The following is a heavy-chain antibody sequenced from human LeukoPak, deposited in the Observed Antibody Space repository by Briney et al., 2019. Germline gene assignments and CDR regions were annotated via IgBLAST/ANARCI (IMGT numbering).Heavy chain of an antibody. D-gene: IGHD3-3*02. J-gene: IGHJ6*03. CDR2: IYTGGST. CDR3: ARDSGFSPAGYYYYYMDV. Sequence: SETLSLTCTVSGGSISSYYWSWIRQPAGKGLEWIGRIYTGGSTNYNPSLKSRVTMSVDTSKNRFSLKLSSVTAADTAVYYCARDSGFSPAGYYYYYMDVWGKGTTVTVSS. CDR1: GGSISSYY. V-gene: IGHV4-4*07.